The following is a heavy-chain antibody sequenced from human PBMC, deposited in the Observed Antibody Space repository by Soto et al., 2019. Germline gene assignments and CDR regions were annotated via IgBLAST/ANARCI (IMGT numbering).Heavy chain of an antibody. CDR2: IYPGDSDT. J-gene: IGHJ6*02. V-gene: IGHV5-51*01. CDR1: GYRFTSYW. Sequence: PGESLKSSWKGSGYRFTSYWIGWVRQMPGKGLEGMGSIYPGDSDTRYSPAFQGRVTISADKSISTAYLQWSSLKASDTAMYYCARFPSRYSGYAENYYYYGMDVWGQGTTVTVSS. D-gene: IGHD5-12*01. CDR3: ARFPSRYSGYAENYYYYGMDV.